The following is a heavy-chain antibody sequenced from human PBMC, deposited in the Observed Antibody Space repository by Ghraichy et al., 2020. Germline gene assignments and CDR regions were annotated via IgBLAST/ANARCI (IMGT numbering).Heavy chain of an antibody. CDR1: GFTFSSYG. CDR3: AKDLRGSSGRPGWYYYYGMDV. V-gene: IGHV3-30*18. CDR2: ISYDGSNK. Sequence: GGSLRLSCAASGFTFSSYGMHWVRQAPGKGLEWVAVISYDGSNKYYADSVKGRFTISRDNSKNTLYLQMNSLRAEDTAVYYCAKDLRGSSGRPGWYYYYGMDVWGQGTTVTVSS. J-gene: IGHJ6*02. D-gene: IGHD6-19*01.